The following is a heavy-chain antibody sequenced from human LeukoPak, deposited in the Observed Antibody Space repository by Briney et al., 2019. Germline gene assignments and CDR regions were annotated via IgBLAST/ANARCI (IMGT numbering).Heavy chain of an antibody. Sequence: ASVKVSCKASGGTFSSYAISWVRQAPGQGLEWMGGIIPIFGTANYAQKLQGRVTMTTDTSTGTAYMELRSLRSDDTAVYYCARAGELGVGATTEDYYGMDVWGQGTTVTASS. D-gene: IGHD1-26*01. J-gene: IGHJ6*02. V-gene: IGHV1-69*05. CDR2: IIPIFGTA. CDR3: ARAGELGVGATTEDYYGMDV. CDR1: GGTFSSYA.